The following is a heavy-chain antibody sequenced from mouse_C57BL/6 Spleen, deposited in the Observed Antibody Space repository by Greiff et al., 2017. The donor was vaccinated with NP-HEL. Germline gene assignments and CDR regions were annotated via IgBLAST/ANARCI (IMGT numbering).Heavy chain of an antibody. D-gene: IGHD1-1*01. V-gene: IGHV1-7*01. CDR3: ARRGYSSRYEEYFDD. CDR1: GYTFTSYW. Sequence: QVQLQQSGAELAKPGASVKLSCKASGYTFTSYWMHWVKQRPGQGLEWIGYINPSSGYTKYNQKFKDKATLTVDKSSSTAYMQLSSLTYEDSAVYYWARRGYSSRYEEYFDDWGKGTTVTVSS. CDR2: INPSSGYT. J-gene: IGHJ1*03.